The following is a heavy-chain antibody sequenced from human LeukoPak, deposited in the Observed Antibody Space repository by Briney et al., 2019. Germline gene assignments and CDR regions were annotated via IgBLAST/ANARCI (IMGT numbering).Heavy chain of an antibody. J-gene: IGHJ4*02. V-gene: IGHV4-31*03. Sequence: SETLSLTCTVSGGSISSGGYYWSWIRQHPGKGLEWIGYIYYSGSTYYNPSLKSRVTISVDTSKNQFSLKLSSVTAADTAVYYCARRAGIWRFGELLGYYFDYWGQGALVTVSS. D-gene: IGHD3-10*01. CDR3: ARRAGIWRFGELLGYYFDY. CDR2: IYYSGST. CDR1: GGSISSGGYY.